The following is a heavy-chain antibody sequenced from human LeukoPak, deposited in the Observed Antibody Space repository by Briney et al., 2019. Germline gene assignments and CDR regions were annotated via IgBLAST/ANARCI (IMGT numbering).Heavy chain of an antibody. V-gene: IGHV3-23*01. J-gene: IGHJ4*02. CDR3: AKDQEAVAGQTPFDY. CDR1: RFTFSSYA. Sequence: PGGSLRLSCAASRFTFSSYAMSCVRHAPGKGLEWVSAISGSGGSTYYADSVKGRFAISRDNSKNTLYLQMNSLRAEDTAVYYCAKDQEAVAGQTPFDYWGQGNLVTVSS. D-gene: IGHD6-19*01. CDR2: ISGSGGST.